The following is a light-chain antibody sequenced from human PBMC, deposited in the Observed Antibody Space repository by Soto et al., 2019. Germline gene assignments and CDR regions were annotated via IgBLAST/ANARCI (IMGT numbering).Light chain of an antibody. Sequence: QSVLPPPASVSGSPGQSITISCTGTSSNVGSYKLVSWYQQHPGKAPKLMIFEVNKRPSGVSDRFSGSKSGNTASLTVSGLQAEDEADYYCNSYADSNTYVFGTGTKVTVL. J-gene: IGLJ1*01. CDR1: SSNVGSYKL. CDR3: NSYADSNTYV. CDR2: EVN. V-gene: IGLV2-14*02.